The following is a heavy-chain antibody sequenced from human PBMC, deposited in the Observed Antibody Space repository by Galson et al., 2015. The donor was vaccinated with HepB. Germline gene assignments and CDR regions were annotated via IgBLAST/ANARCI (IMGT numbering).Heavy chain of an antibody. D-gene: IGHD3-22*01. CDR2: IKSKTDGGTT. CDR1: GFTFSNAW. J-gene: IGHJ6*02. V-gene: IGHV3-15*01. CDR3: TPYPYYYDSSGYPSRMGV. Sequence: SLRLSCAASGFTFSNAWMSWVRQAPGKGLEWVGRIKSKTDGGTTDYAAPVKGRFTISRDDSKNTLYLQMNSLKTEDTAVYYCTPYPYYYDSSGYPSRMGVWGQGTTVTVSS.